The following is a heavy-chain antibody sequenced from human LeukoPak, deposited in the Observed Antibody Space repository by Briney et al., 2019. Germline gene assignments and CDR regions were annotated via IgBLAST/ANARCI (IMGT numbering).Heavy chain of an antibody. CDR2: IIPIFGTA. D-gene: IGHD3-10*01. J-gene: IGHJ5*02. CDR3: ARGYYGSGSFPYTWFDP. V-gene: IGHV1-69*06. CDR1: GGTFTNDA. Sequence: SVTVSCKASGGTFTNDAISWVRQAPGQGFEWMGEIIPIFGTANYAQKFQGRVTITADKSTSTAYMDMSSLRSEDTAVYYCARGYYGSGSFPYTWFDPWGQGTLVTVSS.